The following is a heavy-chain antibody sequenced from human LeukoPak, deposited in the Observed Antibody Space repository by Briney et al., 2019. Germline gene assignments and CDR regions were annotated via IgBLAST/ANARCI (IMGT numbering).Heavy chain of an antibody. Sequence: ASVKVSCKASGGTFSSYAISWVRQAPGQGLEWMGRIIPILGIANYAQKFQGRFTITADKSTSTAYMELSSLRSEDTAVYYCAREVMRDYYDSSGHPWGQGTLVTVSS. CDR3: AREVMRDYYDSSGHP. J-gene: IGHJ5*02. CDR1: GGTFSSYA. CDR2: IIPILGIA. V-gene: IGHV1-69*04. D-gene: IGHD3-22*01.